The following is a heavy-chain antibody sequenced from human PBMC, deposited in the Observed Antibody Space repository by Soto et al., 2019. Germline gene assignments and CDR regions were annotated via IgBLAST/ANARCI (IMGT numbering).Heavy chain of an antibody. CDR2: ISYDGSNK. CDR3: ARGADIVVVPAARYFQH. D-gene: IGHD2-2*01. J-gene: IGHJ1*01. Sequence: GGSLRLSCAASGFTFSSYAMHWVRQAPGKGLEWVAVISYDGSNKYYADSVKGRFTISRDNSKNTLYLQMNSLRAEDTAVYYCARGADIVVVPAARYFQHWGQGPLVTVSS. V-gene: IGHV3-30-3*01. CDR1: GFTFSSYA.